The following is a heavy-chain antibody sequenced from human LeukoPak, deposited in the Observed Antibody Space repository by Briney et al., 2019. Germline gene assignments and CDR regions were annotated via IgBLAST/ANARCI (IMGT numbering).Heavy chain of an antibody. V-gene: IGHV3-30*18. Sequence: PGGSLRLSCAASGFTFSSYGMHWVRQAPGKGLEWVAVISYDGSNKYYADSVKGRFTISRDNSKNTLYLQMNSLRAEDTAVYYCAKGFYEAAAGPIDYWGQGTLVTVSS. CDR2: ISYDGSNK. CDR1: GFTFSSYG. D-gene: IGHD6-13*01. CDR3: AKGFYEAAAGPIDY. J-gene: IGHJ4*02.